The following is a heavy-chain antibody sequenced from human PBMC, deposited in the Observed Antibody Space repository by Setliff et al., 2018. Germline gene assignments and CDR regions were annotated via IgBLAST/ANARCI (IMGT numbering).Heavy chain of an antibody. CDR2: IRYDGSNK. CDR3: ARSQYSSRWYVIGAFDY. CDR1: GFTFSSYG. J-gene: IGHJ4*02. V-gene: IGHV3-30*02. Sequence: PGGSLRLSCAASGFTFSSYGMHWVRQAPGKGLEWVAFIRYDGSNKYYADSVKGRFTISRDDSRNTVLLQMNNLRTDDTAVYYCARSQYSSRWYVIGAFDYWGQGALVTVSS. D-gene: IGHD6-13*01.